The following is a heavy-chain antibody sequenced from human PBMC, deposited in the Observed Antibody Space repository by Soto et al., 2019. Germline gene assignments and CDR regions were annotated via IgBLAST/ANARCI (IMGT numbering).Heavy chain of an antibody. D-gene: IGHD6-13*01. V-gene: IGHV4-59*01. CDR2: IYYSGST. CDR1: GGSISSYY. CDR3: ARGIEMWQQLLNFYFDY. Sequence: QVQLQESGPGLVKPSETLSLTCTVSGGSISSYYWSWIRQPPGKGLEWIGYIYYSGSTNYNPSLKSRVTISVDTSKNQFSRKLSSVTAADTAVYYCARGIEMWQQLLNFYFDYWGQGTLVTVSS. J-gene: IGHJ4*02.